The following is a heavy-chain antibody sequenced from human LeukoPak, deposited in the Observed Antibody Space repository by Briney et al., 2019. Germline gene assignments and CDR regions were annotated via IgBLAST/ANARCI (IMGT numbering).Heavy chain of an antibody. V-gene: IGHV5-51*01. CDR2: IYPGDSDT. J-gene: IGHJ4*02. Sequence: GESLKISCKGSGYSFTSYWIGWVRQMPGKGLEGMAIIYPGDSDTRYSPSLEGQVTISADKSISTAYLQWSSLKASDTAMYYCARSSDSSGYYDHFDYWSQRTPVTVSS. CDR3: ARSSDSSGYYDHFDY. CDR1: GYSFTSYW. D-gene: IGHD3-22*01.